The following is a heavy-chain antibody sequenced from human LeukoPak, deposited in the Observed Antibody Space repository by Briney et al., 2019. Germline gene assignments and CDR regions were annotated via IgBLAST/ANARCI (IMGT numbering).Heavy chain of an antibody. CDR2: ISYDGSNK. CDR1: GFTFSSYW. V-gene: IGHV3-30*18. J-gene: IGHJ4*02. D-gene: IGHD3-10*01. Sequence: GRSLRLSCVASGFTFSSYWMNWVRQAPGKGLEWVAVISYDGSNKFYADSVKGRFTISRDNSKNTLYLQMNSLRAEDTALYYCAKDYYGSGGQGTLVTVSS. CDR3: AKDYYGS.